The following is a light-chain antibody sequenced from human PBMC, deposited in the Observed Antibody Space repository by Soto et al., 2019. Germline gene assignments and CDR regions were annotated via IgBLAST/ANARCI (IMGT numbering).Light chain of an antibody. CDR1: SSDVGGFNF. CDR2: DVS. CDR3: SSYRSSSTLGV. V-gene: IGLV2-14*01. J-gene: IGLJ1*01. Sequence: QSERTHAASGTGVHGGALTISCTGTSSDVGGFNFVSWYQQHPGKAPQLIIYDVSNRPSGVSNRFSGSKSGNTASLTISGLQAEDEADYYCSSYRSSSTLGVFGTGTKVTVL.